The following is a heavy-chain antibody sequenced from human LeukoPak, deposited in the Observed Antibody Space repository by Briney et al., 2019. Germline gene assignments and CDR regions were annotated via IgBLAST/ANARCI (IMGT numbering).Heavy chain of an antibody. D-gene: IGHD6-19*01. CDR3: ARVLPQWLARYYFDC. CDR1: GDSISSSSYY. Sequence: SETLSLTCTVSGDSISSSSYYWGWIRQPPGKGLEWIGTFYYSGSTYYSPSLESRVTISIDTSKNQFSLRLNSVTAADTAVYYCARVLPQWLARYYFDCWGQGTLVTVSS. V-gene: IGHV4-39*01. J-gene: IGHJ4*02. CDR2: FYYSGST.